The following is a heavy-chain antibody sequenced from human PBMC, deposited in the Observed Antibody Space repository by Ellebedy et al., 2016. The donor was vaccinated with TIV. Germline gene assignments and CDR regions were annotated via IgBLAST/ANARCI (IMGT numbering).Heavy chain of an antibody. J-gene: IGHJ4*02. D-gene: IGHD7-27*01. CDR3: AKDDDQTGNYFDY. Sequence: GESLKISXAASGFTFDDYTMHWVRQAPGKGLEWVSLISWDGGSTYYADSVKGRFTISRDNSKNSLYLQMNSLRTEDTALYYCAKDDDQTGNYFDYWGQGTLVTVSS. V-gene: IGHV3-43*01. CDR1: GFTFDDYT. CDR2: ISWDGGST.